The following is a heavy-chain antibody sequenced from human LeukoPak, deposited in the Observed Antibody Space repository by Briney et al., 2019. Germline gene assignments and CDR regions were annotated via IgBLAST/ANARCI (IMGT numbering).Heavy chain of an antibody. D-gene: IGHD6-13*01. CDR2: ISGSGGST. Sequence: GGSLRLSCAASGFTFSSYAMSWVRQAPGKGLEWVSAISGSGGSTYYADSVKGRFTISRDNAKNSLYLQMNSLRAEDTAVYYCARAVSRYSSSWCFDYWGQGTLVTASS. V-gene: IGHV3-23*01. CDR1: GFTFSSYA. J-gene: IGHJ4*02. CDR3: ARAVSRYSSSWCFDY.